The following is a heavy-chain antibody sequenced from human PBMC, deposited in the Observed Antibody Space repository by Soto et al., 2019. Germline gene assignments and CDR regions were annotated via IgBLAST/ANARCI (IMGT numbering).Heavy chain of an antibody. D-gene: IGHD3-22*01. Sequence: QVQLVQSGAEVKKPGASVKVSCKASGYTFTSYYMHWVRQAPGQGLEWMGIINPSGGSTSYAQKFQGRFTMTRDTSTRTVYMELSCLRSEDTAVYYCYVSVASGYWEGFDYWGQGTLVTVSS. V-gene: IGHV1-46*01. CDR2: INPSGGST. J-gene: IGHJ4*02. CDR1: GYTFTSYY. CDR3: YVSVASGYWEGFDY.